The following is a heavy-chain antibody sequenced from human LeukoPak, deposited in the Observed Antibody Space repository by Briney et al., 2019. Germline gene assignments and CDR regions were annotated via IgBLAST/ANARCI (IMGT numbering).Heavy chain of an antibody. CDR2: IYYSGST. CDR3: ARATYYYDSSGYYIYYFDY. Sequence: SETLSLTCTVSGGSISSGDYYWSWIRQPPGKGLEWIGYIYYSGSTYYNPSLKSRVTISVDTSKNQFSLKLSPVTAADTAVYYCARATYYYDSSGYYIYYFDYWGQGTLVTVSS. J-gene: IGHJ4*02. V-gene: IGHV4-30-4*01. CDR1: GGSISSGDYY. D-gene: IGHD3-22*01.